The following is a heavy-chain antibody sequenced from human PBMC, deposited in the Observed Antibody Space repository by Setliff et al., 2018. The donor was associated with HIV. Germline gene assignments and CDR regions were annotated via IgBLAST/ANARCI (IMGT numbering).Heavy chain of an antibody. J-gene: IGHJ3*02. V-gene: IGHV7-4-1*02. D-gene: IGHD6-19*01. Sequence: ASVKVSCKASGYTLTTYGISWVRQAPGQGPEWMGWINTNTGNPTYAQGFTGRFVFSLDTSVSTAYLQISSLKAEDTAVYYCARGLIYSSGWYRNSDAFDIWGQGTMVTVSS. CDR3: ARGLIYSSGWYRNSDAFDI. CDR1: GYTLTTYG. CDR2: INTNTGNP.